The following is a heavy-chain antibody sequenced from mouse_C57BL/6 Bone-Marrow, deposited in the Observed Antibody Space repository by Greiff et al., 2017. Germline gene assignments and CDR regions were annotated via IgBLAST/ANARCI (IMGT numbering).Heavy chain of an antibody. CDR3: ARAYGSSYGYCDV. CDR1: GYTFTSYG. CDR2: IYPSVGST. J-gene: IGHJ1*03. V-gene: IGHV1-85*01. Sequence: QVQLQQSGAELVKPGASVKLSCKASGYTFTSYGINWVKQRPGQGLEWVGWIYPSVGSTKYNEKLKGKATLTVDTASSTAYVELHSLTSEDSAVFFCARAYGSSYGYCDVWGTGTTATVTS. D-gene: IGHD1-1*01.